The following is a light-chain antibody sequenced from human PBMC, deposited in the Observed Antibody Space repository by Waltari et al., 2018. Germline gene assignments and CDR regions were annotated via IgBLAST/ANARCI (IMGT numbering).Light chain of an antibody. V-gene: IGKV4-1*01. CDR3: QQYYSTPYT. CDR2: WAS. J-gene: IGKJ2*01. Sequence: DIVMTQSPDSLAVSLGERATINCKSSQSVLYSSNNKNYLAWYQQKPGQPPKLLFYWASTRESGVHDRFSGSGSGTDFTLTISSLQAEDVAVYYCQQYYSTPYTFGQGTKLEIK. CDR1: QSVLYSSNNKNY.